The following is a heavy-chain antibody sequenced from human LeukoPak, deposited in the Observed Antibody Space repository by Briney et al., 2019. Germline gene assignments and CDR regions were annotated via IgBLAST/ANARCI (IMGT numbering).Heavy chain of an antibody. CDR3: ARDRYSSGWYGGYYFDY. CDR2: ISAYNGNT. D-gene: IGHD6-19*01. J-gene: IGHJ4*02. CDR1: GYTFTSYG. Sequence: ASVKVSCKASGYTFTSYGISWVRQAPGQGLEWMGWISAYNGNTNYAQKLQGRVTMTTDTSTSTAYMELRSLRSDDTAVYYCARDRYSSGWYGGYYFDYWGQGTLVTVSS. V-gene: IGHV1-18*01.